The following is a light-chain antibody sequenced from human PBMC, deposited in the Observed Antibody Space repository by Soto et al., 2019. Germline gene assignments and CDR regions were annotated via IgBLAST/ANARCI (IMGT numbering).Light chain of an antibody. CDR3: QSYDRSLRGV. CDR1: SSNIGAGSD. CDR2: NNS. Sequence: QAVVTQPPSVSGAPGQRVTISCTGSSSNIGAGSDVHWYQQLPGTAPKLLIYNNSNRPSGVPDRFSGSKSGTSASLAITGLQADEEADYYCQSYDRSLRGVFGSGTKVTVL. J-gene: IGLJ1*01. V-gene: IGLV1-40*01.